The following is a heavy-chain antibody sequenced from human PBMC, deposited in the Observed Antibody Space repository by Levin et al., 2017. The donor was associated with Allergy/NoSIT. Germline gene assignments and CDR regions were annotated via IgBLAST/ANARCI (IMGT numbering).Heavy chain of an antibody. Sequence: SCAASGFTFSSYGMHWVRQAPGKGLEWVAVISYDGSNKYYADSVKGRFTISRDNSKNTLYLQMNSLRAEDTAVYYCAKDLSGGGSSAGGYYYYYGMDVWGQGTTVTVSS. CDR3: AKDLSGGGSSAGGYYYYYGMDV. CDR1: GFTFSSYG. D-gene: IGHD2-15*01. V-gene: IGHV3-30*18. J-gene: IGHJ6*02. CDR2: ISYDGSNK.